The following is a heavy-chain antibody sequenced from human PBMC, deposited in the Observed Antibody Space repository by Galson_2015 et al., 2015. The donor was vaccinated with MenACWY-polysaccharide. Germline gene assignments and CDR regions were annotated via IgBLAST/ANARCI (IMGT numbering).Heavy chain of an antibody. CDR3: SKGRGYCPGGACYSDY. V-gene: IGHV3-23*01. D-gene: IGHD2-8*02. Sequence: SLRLSCAASGFTFSSYAMTWVRQAPGKGLEWVSTVSASDDRTYNAESVQGRFSISRDNSKNTLYLQMNDLRAEDTAVYYCSKGRGYCPGGACYSDYWGQGTLVTVS. J-gene: IGHJ4*02. CDR1: GFTFSSYA. CDR2: VSASDDRT.